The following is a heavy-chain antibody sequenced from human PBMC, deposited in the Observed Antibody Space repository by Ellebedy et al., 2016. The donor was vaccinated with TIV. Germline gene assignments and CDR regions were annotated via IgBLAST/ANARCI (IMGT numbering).Heavy chain of an antibody. V-gene: IGHV3-7*03. CDR2: IKQDGTDQ. CDR3: ARGLSDYGDFQLDY. CDR1: GFTVSSNY. D-gene: IGHD4-17*01. J-gene: IGHJ4*02. Sequence: GESLKISCAASGFTVSSNYMSWVRQAPGKGLEWVANIKQDGTDQNYVDSVRGRFAISRDNGKSYLHLDIHTLTADDTAVYCCARGLSDYGDFQLDYWGQGALVIVST.